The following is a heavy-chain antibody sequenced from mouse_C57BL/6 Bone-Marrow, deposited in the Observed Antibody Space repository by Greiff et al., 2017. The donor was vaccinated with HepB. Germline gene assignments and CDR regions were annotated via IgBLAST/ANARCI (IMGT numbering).Heavy chain of an antibody. V-gene: IGHV5-17*01. CDR1: GFTFSDYG. D-gene: IGHD1-1*01. J-gene: IGHJ1*03. Sequence: EVMLVESGGGLVKPGGSLKLSCAASGFTFSDYGMHWVRQAPEKGLEWVAYISSGSSTFYYADTVKGRFTISRDNAKNTLFLQMTSLRSDDTAMYYCARDYGSSYDWYFDVWGTGTTVTVSS. CDR2: ISSGSSTF. CDR3: ARDYGSSYDWYFDV.